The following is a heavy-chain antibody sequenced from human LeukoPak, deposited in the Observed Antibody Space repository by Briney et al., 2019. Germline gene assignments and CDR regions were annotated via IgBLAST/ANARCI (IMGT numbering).Heavy chain of an antibody. CDR1: GFTFSSYN. J-gene: IGHJ4*02. Sequence: PGGSLRLSCAASGFTFSSYNMNWVRQAPGKGLEWVSSISTSSSYIYYADSVKGRFTISRDNAKNSLYLQMNSLRADDTAVYYCARSGSHDYWGQGTLVTVSS. V-gene: IGHV3-21*04. CDR2: ISTSSSYI. D-gene: IGHD1-26*01. CDR3: ARSGSHDY.